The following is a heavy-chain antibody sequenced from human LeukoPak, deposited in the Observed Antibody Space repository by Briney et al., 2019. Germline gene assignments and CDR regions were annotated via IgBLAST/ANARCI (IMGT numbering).Heavy chain of an antibody. V-gene: IGHV4-4*09. CDR2: IYTSGST. CDR1: GGSISSYY. J-gene: IGHJ4*02. Sequence: SETLSLTCTVSGGSISSYYWSWIRQPPGKGLEWIGYIYTSGSTNYNPPLKSRVTISVDTSKNQFSLKLSSVTAADTAVYYCARGGSSNFDYWGQGTLVTVSS. CDR3: ARGGSSNFDY. D-gene: IGHD3-10*01.